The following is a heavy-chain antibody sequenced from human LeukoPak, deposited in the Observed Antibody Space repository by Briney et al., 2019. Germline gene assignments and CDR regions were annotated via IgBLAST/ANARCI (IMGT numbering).Heavy chain of an antibody. CDR3: ARTYYGSGNYYKLDY. Sequence: GGSLRLSCAASGFTFSSYSMNWVRQAPGKGLGWVSYITSSSSTIYYADSVKGRFTISRDNAKNSLYLQINSLRAEDTAVYYCARTYYGSGNYYKLDYWGQGTLVTVSS. V-gene: IGHV3-48*01. CDR1: GFTFSSYS. D-gene: IGHD3-10*01. J-gene: IGHJ4*02. CDR2: ITSSSSTI.